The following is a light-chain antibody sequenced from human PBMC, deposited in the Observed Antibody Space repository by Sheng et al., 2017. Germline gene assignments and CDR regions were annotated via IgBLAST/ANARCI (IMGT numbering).Light chain of an antibody. Sequence: QSALTQPASVSGSPGQSITISCTGTSSDVGGYNYVSWYQQHPGKAPKLHDLLMSVIGPSRGFVNRFSGSKSGNTASLDHSLGVQAEDEADYYCSSYTSSSTLVVFGGGTEADRP. CDR2: MSV. CDR1: SSDVGGYNY. CDR3: SSYTSSSTLVV. J-gene: IGLJ2*01. V-gene: IGLV2-14*03.